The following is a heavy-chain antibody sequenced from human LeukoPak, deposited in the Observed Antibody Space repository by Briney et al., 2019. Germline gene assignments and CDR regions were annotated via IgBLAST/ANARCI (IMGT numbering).Heavy chain of an antibody. D-gene: IGHD2-2*01. V-gene: IGHV3-48*03. Sequence: GGSLRLSCAASGFTFRSFEMNWVRQAPGKGLEWVAYISSGASTIYYADSVKGRLTISRDNSKNTLYLQMNSLRAEDTAVYYCARGSDCSTTSCHWTWFDPWGQGTLVTVSS. CDR1: GFTFRSFE. CDR2: ISSGASTI. CDR3: ARGSDCSTTSCHWTWFDP. J-gene: IGHJ5*02.